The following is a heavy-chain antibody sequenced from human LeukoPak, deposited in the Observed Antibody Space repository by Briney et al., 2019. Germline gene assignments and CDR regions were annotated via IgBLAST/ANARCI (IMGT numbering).Heavy chain of an antibody. J-gene: IGHJ4*02. Sequence: GGSLRLSCAASGFTFDDYGMTWVRQAPGKGLEWVSGINWNGGSTGYADSVKGRFTISRDNAKNSLYLQMNSLRAEDAAVYYCARDFGARGWFDYWGQGTLVTVSS. CDR3: ARDFGARGWFDY. V-gene: IGHV3-20*04. CDR2: INWNGGST. D-gene: IGHD6-19*01. CDR1: GFTFDDYG.